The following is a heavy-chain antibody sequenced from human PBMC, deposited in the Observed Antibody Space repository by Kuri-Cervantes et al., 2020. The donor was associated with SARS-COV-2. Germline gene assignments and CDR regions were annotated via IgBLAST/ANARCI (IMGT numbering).Heavy chain of an antibody. J-gene: IGHJ5*02. D-gene: IGHD1/OR15-1a*01. CDR1: GYTFTSYD. Sequence: ASVKVSCKASGYTFTSYDINWVRQATGQGLEWMGWMNPNSGNTGYAQKFQGRVTMTTDTSTNTAYMELSSLRSEDTAVYYCATTSVFGPTRWFDPWGQGTLVTVSS. CDR2: MNPNSGNT. CDR3: ATTSVFGPTRWFDP. V-gene: IGHV1-8*01.